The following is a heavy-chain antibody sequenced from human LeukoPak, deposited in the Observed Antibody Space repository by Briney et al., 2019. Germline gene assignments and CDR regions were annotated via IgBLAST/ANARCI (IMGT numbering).Heavy chain of an antibody. CDR1: GGPISSGGYY. CDR3: ARGHCTNGVCYSFDY. CDR2: IYYSGST. J-gene: IGHJ4*02. Sequence: SETLSLTCTVSGGPISSGGYYWSWIRQHPGKGLEWIGYIYYSGSTYYNPSLKSRVTISVDTSKNQFSLKLSSVTAADTAVYYCARGHCTNGVCYSFDYWGQGTLVTVSS. D-gene: IGHD2-8*01. V-gene: IGHV4-31*03.